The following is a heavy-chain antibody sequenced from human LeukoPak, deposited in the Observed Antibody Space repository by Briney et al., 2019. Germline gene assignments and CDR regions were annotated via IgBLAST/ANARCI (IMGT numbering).Heavy chain of an antibody. CDR3: ARTRVYTLRGQIN. V-gene: IGHV3-66*01. CDR1: GIIVSSHY. J-gene: IGHJ4*02. D-gene: IGHD2-8*01. Sequence: GGSPRLSCAASGIIVSSHYMGWVRQAPGKWLEWVSLIYSGGSTYYADSVKGRFTMSRDSSKNTLYLQMNSLRAEDTAVYYCARTRVYTLRGQINWGQGTLVTVSS. CDR2: IYSGGST.